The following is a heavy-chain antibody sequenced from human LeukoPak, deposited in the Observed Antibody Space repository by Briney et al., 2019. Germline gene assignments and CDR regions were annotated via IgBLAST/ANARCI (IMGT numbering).Heavy chain of an antibody. CDR1: GGSISSGGYS. V-gene: IGHV4-30-2*01. D-gene: IGHD6-19*01. CDR3: ARDNKHSSGAFDY. CDR2: IYHSGST. J-gene: IGHJ4*02. Sequence: SQSLSLTCAVSGGSISSGGYSWSWIRQPPGKGLEWIGYIYHSGSTYYNPSLKSRVTISVDRSKNQFSLKLSSVTAADTAVYYCARDNKHSSGAFDYWGQGTLVTVSS.